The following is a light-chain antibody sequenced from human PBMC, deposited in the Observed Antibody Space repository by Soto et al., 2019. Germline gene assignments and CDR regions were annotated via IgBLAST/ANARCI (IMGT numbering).Light chain of an antibody. J-gene: IGKJ1*01. CDR1: QSISSSN. V-gene: IGKV3-20*01. CDR2: GAS. CDR3: QQYGTSPYWERWS. Sequence: EIVLTQSPGTLSLSPGERATLSCRASQSISSSNLAWYQQKPGRAPRLLIYGASSRATGIPDRLSCNGSGTDFTLTIRRLEPEDVAVYCCQQYGTSPYWERWSVGQWTKVEV.